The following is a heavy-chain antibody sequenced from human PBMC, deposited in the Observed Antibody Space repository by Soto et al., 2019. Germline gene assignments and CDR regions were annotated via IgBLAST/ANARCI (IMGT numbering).Heavy chain of an antibody. CDR3: ARETGSSWSNYYYYGMDV. V-gene: IGHV3-21*01. CDR2: ISSSSSYI. Sequence: GGSLRLSCAASGFTFSSYSMNWVRQTPGKGLEWVSSISSSSSYIYYAGSVKGRFTISRDNAKNSLYLQMNSLRAEDTAVYYCARETGSSWSNYYYYGMDVWGQGTTVTVSS. J-gene: IGHJ6*02. D-gene: IGHD6-13*01. CDR1: GFTFSSYS.